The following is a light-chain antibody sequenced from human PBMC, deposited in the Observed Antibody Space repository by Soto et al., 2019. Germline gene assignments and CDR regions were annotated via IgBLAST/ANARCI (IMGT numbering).Light chain of an antibody. V-gene: IGKV3D-20*02. CDR3: QHCQPYGDSPPLA. J-gene: IGKJ4*01. CDR2: EAS. CDR1: RGVNSRY. Sequence: VFPRSRGPLPLSTAKEATLACWGNRGVNSRYIAWYQVKPGQAPRLLIYEASSRATGIPDRFSGGGSGTDFTLSSSKVEPEDFAVYYCQHCQPYGDSPPLAFGGGTKVDI.